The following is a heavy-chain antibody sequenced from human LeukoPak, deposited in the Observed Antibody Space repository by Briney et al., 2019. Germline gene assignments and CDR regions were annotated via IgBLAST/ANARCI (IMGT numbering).Heavy chain of an antibody. CDR2: MNPNNGNT. V-gene: IGHV1-8*02. CDR3: AKDQVDNACDF. J-gene: IGHJ4*02. Sequence: ASVTVSCKASGYTFTSYDIIWLRQATGQGLEWVGWMNPNNGNTGYVQKLQGRLTMTRDTSISTAYMALSSLRSEDTAVYYCAKDQVDNACDFWGQGTLVTVSS. D-gene: IGHD2-8*01. CDR1: GYTFTSYD.